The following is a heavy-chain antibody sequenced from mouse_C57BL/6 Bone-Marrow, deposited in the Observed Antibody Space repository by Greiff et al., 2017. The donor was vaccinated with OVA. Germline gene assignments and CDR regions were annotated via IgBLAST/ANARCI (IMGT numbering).Heavy chain of an antibody. J-gene: IGHJ2*01. CDR3: AKNGSGDY. V-gene: IGHV1-81*01. CDR2: IYPRSGNT. CDR1: GYTFTSYG. Sequence: QVQLQQSGAELARPGASVKLSCKASGYTFTSYGISWVKQRTGQGLGWIGEIYPRSGNTYYNEKFKGKATLTADKSSSTAYMELRSLTSEDSAVYFCAKNGSGDYWGQGTTLTVSS. D-gene: IGHD3-2*02.